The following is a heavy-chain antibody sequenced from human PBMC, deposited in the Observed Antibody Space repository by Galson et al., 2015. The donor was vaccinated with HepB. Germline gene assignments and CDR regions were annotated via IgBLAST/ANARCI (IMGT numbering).Heavy chain of an antibody. Sequence: SVKVSCKASGYTFTGYYMHWVRQAPGQGLEWMGWINPNNGGTNYAQKFQGWVTMTRDTSISTAYMELSRLRSDDTAVYYCARARGFWSGYDAFDIWGQGTMVTVSP. V-gene: IGHV1-2*04. CDR1: GYTFTGYY. J-gene: IGHJ3*02. CDR3: ARARGFWSGYDAFDI. D-gene: IGHD3-3*01. CDR2: INPNNGGT.